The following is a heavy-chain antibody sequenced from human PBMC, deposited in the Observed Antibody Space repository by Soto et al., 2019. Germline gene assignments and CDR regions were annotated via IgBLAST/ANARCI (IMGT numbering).Heavy chain of an antibody. Sequence: QVQLVQSGAEVKKPGSAVKVACKASGGTFSSYAISWVRQAPGQGLEWMGGIIPIFGTANYEQKFPGRVTITADESTGTAYMELSSLRSEDTDVYYCARDQDSSSWAHYYYGMDVWGQGTTVTVSS. V-gene: IGHV1-69*01. CDR3: ARDQDSSSWAHYYYGMDV. J-gene: IGHJ6*02. D-gene: IGHD6-13*01. CDR1: GGTFSSYA. CDR2: IIPIFGTA.